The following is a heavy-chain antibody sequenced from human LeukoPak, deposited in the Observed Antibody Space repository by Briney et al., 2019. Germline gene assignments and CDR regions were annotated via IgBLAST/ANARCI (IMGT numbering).Heavy chain of an antibody. CDR1: GFTFSSYS. D-gene: IGHD1-26*01. J-gene: IGHJ3*02. CDR2: ISSSSSTI. CDR3: AIVGSDAFDI. V-gene: IGHV3-48*01. Sequence: GGSLRLSCAASGFTFSSYSMNWVRQAPGKGLEWVSYISSSSSTIYYADSVKGRFTISRDNSKNTLYLQMNSLRAEDTAVYYCAIVGSDAFDIWGQGTMVTVSS.